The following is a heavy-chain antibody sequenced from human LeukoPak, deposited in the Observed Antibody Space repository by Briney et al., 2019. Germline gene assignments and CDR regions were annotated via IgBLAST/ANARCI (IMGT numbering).Heavy chain of an antibody. CDR3: ARHARPSGLTPDFDY. CDR1: GGSIRSGGYH. J-gene: IGHJ4*02. D-gene: IGHD3-3*01. V-gene: IGHV4-39*01. Sequence: TPSETLSLTCTVSGGSIRSGGYHWGWIRQPPGKGLEWIGSIYYSGTTYYNPSLKSRVTISVDTSKIQFSLKLSSVTAADTTVYYCARHARPSGLTPDFDYWGQGTLVTVSS. CDR2: IYYSGTT.